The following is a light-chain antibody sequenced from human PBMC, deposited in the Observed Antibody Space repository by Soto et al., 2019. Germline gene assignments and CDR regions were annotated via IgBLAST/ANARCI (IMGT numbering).Light chain of an antibody. CDR3: QQYVSSPWA. CDR2: GAS. Sequence: EIVLTQSPGTLSLFPGETATLSCRACQSVSVAYLAWYQQKPGQGPRLLVYGASSRATGIPDRFSGGGSGTDFTLTISRLEPEDFAVYYCQQYVSSPWAFGQGTMV. V-gene: IGKV3-20*01. J-gene: IGKJ1*01. CDR1: QSVSVAY.